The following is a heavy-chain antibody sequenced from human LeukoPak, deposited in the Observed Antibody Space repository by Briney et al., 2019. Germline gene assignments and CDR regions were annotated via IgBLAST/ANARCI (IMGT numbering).Heavy chain of an antibody. Sequence: VASVKVSCMASGYTFTGDYMHWVRQAPGERLEWMGRINPNSGGTNYAQKFQGRVTMTRETSISTAYMELSRLRSDDTAVYYCARDLRQSSSWYWFDPGGQGTLVTVSS. CDR3: ARDLRQSSSWYWFDP. J-gene: IGHJ5*02. D-gene: IGHD6-13*01. V-gene: IGHV1-2*06. CDR1: GYTFTGDY. CDR2: INPNSGGT.